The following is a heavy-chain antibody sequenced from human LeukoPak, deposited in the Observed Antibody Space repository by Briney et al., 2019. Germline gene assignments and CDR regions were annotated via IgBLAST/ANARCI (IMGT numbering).Heavy chain of an antibody. V-gene: IGHV3-7*01. D-gene: IGHD4-17*01. Sequence: PGGSLRLSCAASGFTFSSYAMNWVRQAPGKGLEWVASINQDGSEKYYVDSVKGRFTISRDNAKNSLYVEMNRLRGEDTAVYYCARGHYGDYDWGQGTLVTISS. CDR3: ARGHYGDYD. CDR2: INQDGSEK. J-gene: IGHJ4*02. CDR1: GFTFSSYA.